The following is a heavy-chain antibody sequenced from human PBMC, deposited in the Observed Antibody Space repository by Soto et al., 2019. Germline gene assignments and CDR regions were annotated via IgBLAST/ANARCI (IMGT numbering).Heavy chain of an antibody. D-gene: IGHD6-19*01. V-gene: IGHV1-3*01. CDR2: INAGNGNT. Sequence: GASVKVSCKASGYTVTTYAMHWVRQAPGQRLEWMGWINAGNGNTKYSQKFQGRVTITRDTSASTAYMELSSLRSEDTAVYYCARAVAVPADFDYWGQGTLVTVSS. CDR1: GYTVTTYA. CDR3: ARAVAVPADFDY. J-gene: IGHJ4*02.